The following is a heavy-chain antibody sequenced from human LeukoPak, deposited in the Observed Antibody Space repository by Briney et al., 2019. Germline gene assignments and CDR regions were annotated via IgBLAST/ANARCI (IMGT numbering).Heavy chain of an antibody. V-gene: IGHV3-7*02. Sequence: PGGSLRLSCAASGFTFSRYWMSWVRQAPGKGLEWVANIKQDGSEKYYVDSVKGRFTISKDNAQNSLYLQMSSLRAEDTAVYYCARNVYNFDYWGQGTLVTVSS. J-gene: IGHJ4*02. CDR3: ARNVYNFDY. CDR1: GFTFSRYW. D-gene: IGHD3-10*02. CDR2: IKQDGSEK.